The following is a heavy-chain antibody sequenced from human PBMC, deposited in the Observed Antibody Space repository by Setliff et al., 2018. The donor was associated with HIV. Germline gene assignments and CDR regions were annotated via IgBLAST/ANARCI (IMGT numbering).Heavy chain of an antibody. Sequence: PGGSLRLSCAVSGFTLSRYLMXXXXXAXGXXLVXXXRIKXDGTRISYADSVKGRFTXSRDTAKNTVYLQMNSLRVEDTAVYYCARGVXXWYGTDYWGQGTLVTVSS. CDR1: GFTLSRYL. J-gene: IGHJ4*02. CDR3: ARGVXXWYGTDY. D-gene: IGHD6-13*01. V-gene: IGHV3-74*01. CDR2: IKXDGTRI.